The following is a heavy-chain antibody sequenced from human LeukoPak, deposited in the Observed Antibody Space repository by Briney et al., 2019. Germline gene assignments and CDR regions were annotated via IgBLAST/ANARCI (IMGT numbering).Heavy chain of an antibody. CDR2: ISSSSGSM. CDR3: ARQNAAGYYYYFDS. D-gene: IGHD3-22*01. CDR1: GFTFSSYG. J-gene: IGHJ4*02. Sequence: PGGSLRLSCAASGFTFSSYGMHWVRQAPGKGLEWVSYISSSSGSMYYADSVKGRFTISRDNARNSLYLQMNSLRAEDTAVYYCARQNAAGYYYYFDSWGQGTLVTVSS. V-gene: IGHV3-48*01.